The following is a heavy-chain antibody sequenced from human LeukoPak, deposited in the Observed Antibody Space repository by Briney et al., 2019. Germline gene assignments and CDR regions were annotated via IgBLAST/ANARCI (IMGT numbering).Heavy chain of an antibody. V-gene: IGHV4-61*02. CDR2: IYTSGST. Sequence: SETLSLTCTVSGGSISSGSYYWSWIRQPAGKGLEWIGRIYTSGSTNYNPSLKSRVTISVDTSKNQFSLKLSSVTAADTAVYYCARVPIGSGSYYLPGVPPYTGWFDPWGQGTLVTVSS. J-gene: IGHJ5*02. CDR1: GGSISSGSYY. CDR3: ARVPIGSGSYYLPGVPPYTGWFDP. D-gene: IGHD3-10*01.